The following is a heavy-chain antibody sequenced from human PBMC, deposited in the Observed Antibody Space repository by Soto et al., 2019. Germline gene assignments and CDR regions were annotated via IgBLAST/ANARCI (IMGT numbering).Heavy chain of an antibody. J-gene: IGHJ6*02. V-gene: IGHV4-59*03. CDR1: GGSMRTYY. CDR2: IYYSGTT. CDR3: AWEYVPFYYGMDV. D-gene: IGHD1-26*01. Sequence: QVQLQESGPGLVKSSETLSLTCTVSGGSMRTYYWSWIRQPPGKGLEYIGYIYYSGTTIYNPSLKSRVTMSVDTSKNQFSLNLSSVTAADTAVYYCAWEYVPFYYGMDVWGRGTTVTVSS.